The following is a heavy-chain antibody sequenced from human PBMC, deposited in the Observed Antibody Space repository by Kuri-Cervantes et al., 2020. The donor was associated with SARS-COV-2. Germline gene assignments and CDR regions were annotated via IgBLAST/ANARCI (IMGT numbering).Heavy chain of an antibody. CDR2: IYPGDSDT. V-gene: IGHV5-51*01. CDR3: ARHHKVQLELLDY. CDR1: GYSFTSYW. D-gene: IGHD1-7*01. J-gene: IGHJ4*02. Sequence: KVSCKGSGYSFTSYWIGWVRQMPGKGLEWMGIIYPGDSDTRYSPSFQGQVTISADKSISTAYLQWSSLKASDTAMYYCARHHKVQLELLDYWGQGTLVTVSS.